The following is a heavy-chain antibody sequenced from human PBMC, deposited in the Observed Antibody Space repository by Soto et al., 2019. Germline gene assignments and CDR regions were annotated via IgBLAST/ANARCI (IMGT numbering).Heavy chain of an antibody. D-gene: IGHD6-13*01. Sequence: VKVSCKASGGTFSSYAISWVRQAPGQGLEWMGGIISIFGTANYAQKFQGRVTITADKSTSTAYMELSSLRSEDTAVYYCARSLDFSSSWYYYYYYGMDVWGQGTTVTVSS. V-gene: IGHV1-69*13. CDR1: GGTFSSYA. CDR3: ARSLDFSSSWYYYYYYGMDV. J-gene: IGHJ6*02. CDR2: IISIFGTA.